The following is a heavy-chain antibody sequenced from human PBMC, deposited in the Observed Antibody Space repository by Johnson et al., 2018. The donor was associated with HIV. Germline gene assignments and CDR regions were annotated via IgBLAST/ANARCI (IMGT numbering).Heavy chain of an antibody. J-gene: IGHJ3*02. CDR1: GFTFSSYG. Sequence: QVQLVESGGGLVQPGGSLRLSCAASGFTFSSYGMHWVRQAPGKGLEWVAVISYDGSNKYYADSVKGRFTISRDNAKNSLHLQMNSLRAEDTAVYYCVRRMVVGYHAFDIWGQGTVVTVSS. CDR2: ISYDGSNK. CDR3: VRRMVVGYHAFDI. V-gene: IGHV3-30*03. D-gene: IGHD2-21*01.